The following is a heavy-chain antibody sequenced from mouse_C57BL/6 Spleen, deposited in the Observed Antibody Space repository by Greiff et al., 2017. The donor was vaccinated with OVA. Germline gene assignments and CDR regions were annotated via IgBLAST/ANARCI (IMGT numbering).Heavy chain of an antibody. CDR2: ISSGSSTI. CDR3: ARGYGSSLYYAMDY. Sequence: EVHLVESGGGLVKPGGSLKLSCAASGFTFSDYGMHWVRQAPEKGLEWVAYISSGSSTIYYADTVKGRFTISRDNAKNTLFLQMTSLRSEDTAMYYCARGYGSSLYYAMDYWGQGTSVTVSS. J-gene: IGHJ4*01. CDR1: GFTFSDYG. V-gene: IGHV5-17*01. D-gene: IGHD1-1*01.